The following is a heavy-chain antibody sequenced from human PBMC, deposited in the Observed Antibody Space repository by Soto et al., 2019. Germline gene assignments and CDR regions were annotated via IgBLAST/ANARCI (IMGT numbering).Heavy chain of an antibody. CDR2: IYYSGST. Sequence: PSETLSLTCTVSGGSISSSSYYWGWIRQPPGKGLEWIGSIYYSGSTYYNPSLKSRVTISVDTSKNQFSLKLSSVTAADTAVYYCARQDYDYIWGSYRLGAFDIWGQGTMVTVSS. CDR1: GGSISSSSYY. V-gene: IGHV4-39*01. CDR3: ARQDYDYIWGSYRLGAFDI. D-gene: IGHD3-16*02. J-gene: IGHJ3*02.